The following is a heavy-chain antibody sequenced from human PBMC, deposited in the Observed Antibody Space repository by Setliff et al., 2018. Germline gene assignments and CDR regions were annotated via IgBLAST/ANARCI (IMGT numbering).Heavy chain of an antibody. Sequence: SQTLSLTCAISGDSVSSNGAAWNWIRQSPSGGLEWLGRTFYRSKWYYDYALSVKSRITVNPDTSKNQFSLHLNSVTPEDTAVYYCARDSELGLDALDIWGQGTMVTV. D-gene: IGHD7-27*01. J-gene: IGHJ3*02. CDR3: ARDSELGLDALDI. V-gene: IGHV6-1*01. CDR1: GDSVSSNGAA. CDR2: TFYRSKWYY.